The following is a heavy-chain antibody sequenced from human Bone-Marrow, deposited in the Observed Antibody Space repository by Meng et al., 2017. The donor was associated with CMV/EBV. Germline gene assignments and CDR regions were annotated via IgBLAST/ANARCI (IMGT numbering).Heavy chain of an antibody. Sequence: GGSLRLSCAASGFTVSSNYMSWIRQAPGKGLEWVSYISSSGSTIYYTDSVKGRFTVSRDNSKNTMYLQMNSLKPEDTAVYFCVSGSSADYYFDYWGPGTLVTVSS. V-gene: IGHV3-11*04. CDR1: GFTVSSNY. D-gene: IGHD3-10*01. J-gene: IGHJ4*02. CDR2: ISSSGSTI. CDR3: VSGSSADYYFDY.